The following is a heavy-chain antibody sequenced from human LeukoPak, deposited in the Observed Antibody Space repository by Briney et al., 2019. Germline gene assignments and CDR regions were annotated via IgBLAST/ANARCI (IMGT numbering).Heavy chain of an antibody. CDR3: ARRGPLFDYVWGSYRLWYFDY. D-gene: IGHD3-16*02. Sequence: PSETLSLTCTVSGYSISSGYYWGWIRQPPGKGLEWIGSIYHSGSTNYNPSLKSRVTISVDTSKNQFSLKLSSVTAADTAVYYCARRGPLFDYVWGSYRLWYFDYWGQGTLVTVSS. J-gene: IGHJ4*02. CDR1: GYSISSGYY. V-gene: IGHV4-38-2*02. CDR2: IYHSGST.